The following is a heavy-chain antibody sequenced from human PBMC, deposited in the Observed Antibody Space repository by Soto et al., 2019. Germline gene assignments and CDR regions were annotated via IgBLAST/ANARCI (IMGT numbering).Heavy chain of an antibody. D-gene: IGHD1-1*01. J-gene: IGHJ6*02. CDR3: AKKMVWNDPGYGMDV. V-gene: IGHV3-30*18. Sequence: GGSLRLSCAASGFTFSSYGMHWVRQAPGKGLEWVAVISYDGSNKYYADSVKGRLTISRDNSKNTLYLQMNSLRAEDTAVYYCAKKMVWNDPGYGMDVWGQGTTVTVSS. CDR2: ISYDGSNK. CDR1: GFTFSSYG.